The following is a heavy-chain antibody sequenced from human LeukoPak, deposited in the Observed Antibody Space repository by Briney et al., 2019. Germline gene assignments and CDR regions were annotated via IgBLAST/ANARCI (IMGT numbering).Heavy chain of an antibody. J-gene: IGHJ3*01. D-gene: IGHD6-13*01. CDR2: LYYRSKCYN. CDR3: AREPLGAAGTYAFDY. Sequence: SQTLSLTCAISGDSVSSNSAAWNWLRHSTSRGLEWLGRLYYRSKCYNDYSVSVKSRRTFNPDTYKSQFSLQLHSETPKDAAVYYCAREPLGAAGTYAFDYWGQGTVVTVSS. CDR1: GDSVSSNSAA. V-gene: IGHV6-1*01.